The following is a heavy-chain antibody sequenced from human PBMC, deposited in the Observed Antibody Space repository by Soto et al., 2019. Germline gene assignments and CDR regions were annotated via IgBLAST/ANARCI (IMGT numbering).Heavy chain of an antibody. CDR2: IIPILGIA. Sequence: ASVKVSCKASGGTFSSYTISWVRQAPGQGLEWMGRIIPILGIANYAQKFQGRVTITADKSTSTAYMELSSLRSEDTAVYYCARDPNLYCSGGSCEKFDPWGQGTLVTVSS. D-gene: IGHD2-15*01. CDR1: GGTFSSYT. CDR3: ARDPNLYCSGGSCEKFDP. V-gene: IGHV1-69*04. J-gene: IGHJ5*02.